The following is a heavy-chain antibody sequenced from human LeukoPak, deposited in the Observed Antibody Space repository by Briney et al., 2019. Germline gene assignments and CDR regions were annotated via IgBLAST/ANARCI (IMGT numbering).Heavy chain of an antibody. J-gene: IGHJ3*02. Sequence: GGSLKISCKGSGYSFTSYWIGWVRQMPGKGLEWMGIIYPGDSDTRYSPSFQGQVTISADKSISTAYLQWSSLKASDTAMYYCARSQGYYYDSSDAFDIWGQGTMVTVSS. CDR1: GYSFTSYW. CDR3: ARSQGYYYDSSDAFDI. D-gene: IGHD3-22*01. V-gene: IGHV5-51*01. CDR2: IYPGDSDT.